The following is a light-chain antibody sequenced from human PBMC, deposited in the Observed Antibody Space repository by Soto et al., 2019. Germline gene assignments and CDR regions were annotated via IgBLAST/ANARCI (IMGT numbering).Light chain of an antibody. J-gene: IGLJ1*01. V-gene: IGLV1-44*01. Sequence: QAVVTQPPSASGTPGQRVTISCSGSSSNIGSNTVNWYQQFPGTAPKLLIYGNDQRPSGVPDRFSGSKSGTSASLAISGLQSEDEADYYYATWDDSLIGSVFGTGTK. CDR3: ATWDDSLIGSV. CDR1: SSNIGSNT. CDR2: GND.